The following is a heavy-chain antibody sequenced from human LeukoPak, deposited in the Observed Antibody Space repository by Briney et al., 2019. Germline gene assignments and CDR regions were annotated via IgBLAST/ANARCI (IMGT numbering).Heavy chain of an antibody. Sequence: PSETLSLTCTVSGYSISSNYYWGWFRQPPGKGLEWIGSIYHSGSTYYNPSLKSRVTISGDTSKNQFSLKLNSVTAADTAVYYCARDSYYDSSGYYHAFDIWGQGTMVTVSS. J-gene: IGHJ3*02. V-gene: IGHV4-38-2*02. CDR1: GYSISSNYY. CDR2: IYHSGST. D-gene: IGHD3-22*01. CDR3: ARDSYYDSSGYYHAFDI.